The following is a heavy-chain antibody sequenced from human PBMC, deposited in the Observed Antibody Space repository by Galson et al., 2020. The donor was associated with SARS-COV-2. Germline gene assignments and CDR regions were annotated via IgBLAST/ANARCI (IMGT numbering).Heavy chain of an antibody. Sequence: GGSLRLSCAAPGFTFRSYGLPWVRQAPGKGLEWVPVISYVGSNKYSADSAKGRFTISRDNSKTPLYLQMNSLRARGTAVYYCAEDLRVLEGGVYGVDVWGKVTTVTVSA. CDR2: ISYVGSNK. J-gene: IGHJ6*04. D-gene: IGHD3-3*01. CDR3: AEDLRVLEGGVYGVDV. CDR1: GFTFRSYG. V-gene: IGHV3-30*18.